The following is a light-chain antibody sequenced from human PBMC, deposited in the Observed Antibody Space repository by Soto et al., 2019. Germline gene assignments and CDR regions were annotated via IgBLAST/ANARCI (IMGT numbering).Light chain of an antibody. J-gene: IGKJ1*01. CDR3: QQYSIWRT. CDR2: GAS. Sequence: IVLTQSPATLSLSPGERATLSCRASQSVSSYLAWYQQKPGQAPRLLIYGASTRATGIPARFSGSGSGTEFTLTISSLQSEDFAVYYCQQYSIWRTFGQGTKVDIK. V-gene: IGKV3-15*01. CDR1: QSVSSY.